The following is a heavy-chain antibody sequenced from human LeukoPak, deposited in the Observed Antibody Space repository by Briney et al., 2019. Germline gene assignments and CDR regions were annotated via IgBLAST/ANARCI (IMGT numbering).Heavy chain of an antibody. Sequence: GGSLRLSCAASGSTFSSYAMSWVRQAPGKWLEWVSAISGSGGSTYYADSVKGRFTISRDNSKNTLYLQMNSLRAEDTAVYYCAKDVLVLRYFDWLREGQDAFDIWGQGTMVTVSS. J-gene: IGHJ3*02. V-gene: IGHV3-23*01. CDR1: GSTFSSYA. D-gene: IGHD3-9*01. CDR3: AKDVLVLRYFDWLREGQDAFDI. CDR2: ISGSGGST.